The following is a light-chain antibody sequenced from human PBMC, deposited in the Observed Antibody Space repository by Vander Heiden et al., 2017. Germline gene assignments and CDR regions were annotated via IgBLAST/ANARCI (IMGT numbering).Light chain of an antibody. CDR3: QQYNNWPPFT. V-gene: IGKV3-15*01. J-gene: IGKJ3*01. CDR2: GAS. CDR1: QSVSSN. Sequence: IVLTQSPATLSVSPGESATLSCRASQSVSSNLAWYQQKPGQAPRLLIYGASTRATGIPARFSGSGSVTEFTLTISSLQSEDFAVYYGQQYNNWPPFTFGPGTKVDIK.